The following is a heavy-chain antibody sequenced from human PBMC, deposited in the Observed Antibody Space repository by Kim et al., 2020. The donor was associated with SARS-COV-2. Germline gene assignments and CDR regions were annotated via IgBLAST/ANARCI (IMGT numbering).Heavy chain of an antibody. V-gene: IGHV1-24*01. CDR3: ATDRPRGRYFDWLPGGSFDI. CDR1: GYTLTELS. Sequence: ASVKVSCKVSGYTLTELSMHWVRQAPGKGLEWMGGFDPEDGETIYAQKFQGRVTMTEDTSTDTAYMELSSLRSEDTAVYYCATDRPRGRYFDWLPGGSFDICGQGTMVTVSS. D-gene: IGHD3-9*01. J-gene: IGHJ3*02. CDR2: FDPEDGET.